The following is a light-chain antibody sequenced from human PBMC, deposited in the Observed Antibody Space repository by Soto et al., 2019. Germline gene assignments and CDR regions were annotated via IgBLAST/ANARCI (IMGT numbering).Light chain of an antibody. CDR3: QQYGSSPWT. CDR2: GTS. J-gene: IGKJ1*01. Sequence: IVLTQSPATLSVSPWGRATLSCRASQSISGALAWYQQKPGQAPRLLIYGTSSRATGIPDRFSGSGSGTDFTLTINGLEPEDFAMYFCQQYGSSPWTFGQGTKVDIK. V-gene: IGKV3-20*01. CDR1: QSISGA.